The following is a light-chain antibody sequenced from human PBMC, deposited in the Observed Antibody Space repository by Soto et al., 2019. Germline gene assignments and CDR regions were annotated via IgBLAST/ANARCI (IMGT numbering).Light chain of an antibody. Sequence: QSALTQPRSVSGSPGQSVTISCTGTSSDVGGYNYVSWRQQHPGKVPQLIIYHVDKRPPGVPDRFSGSKSGNTASLTISGLQAEDEADYYCFSYTGNYRGVFGGGTKLTVL. J-gene: IGLJ3*02. CDR2: HVD. CDR3: FSYTGNYRGV. V-gene: IGLV2-11*01. CDR1: SSDVGGYNY.